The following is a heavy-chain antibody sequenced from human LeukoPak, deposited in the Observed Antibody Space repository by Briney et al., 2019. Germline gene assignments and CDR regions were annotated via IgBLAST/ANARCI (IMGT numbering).Heavy chain of an antibody. CDR2: ISKGGRTI. J-gene: IGHJ4*02. CDR1: GFNFSTQE. CDR3: ARGSYTGFDLYFDS. Sequence: GGSLRLSCAASGFNFSTQEMAWVRQAPGKGLEWVSYISKGGRTIYYADSVKGRFTISRDNTRNSLFLQLSSLSADDTAFYYCARGSYTGFDLYFDSWGQGTLVTISS. V-gene: IGHV3-48*03. D-gene: IGHD5-12*01.